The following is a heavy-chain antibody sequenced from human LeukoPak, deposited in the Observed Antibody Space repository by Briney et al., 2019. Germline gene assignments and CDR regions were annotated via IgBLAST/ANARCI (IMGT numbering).Heavy chain of an antibody. D-gene: IGHD1-26*01. V-gene: IGHV3-23*01. Sequence: PGGSLRLSCAASGFTFSSYAMSWVRQAPGKGLEWVSSVTGNGDNTFHADSVKGRFTISRDNAKNSLYLQMNSLRAEDTAVYYCARERGAARRFDYWGQGTLVTVSS. CDR1: GFTFSSYA. J-gene: IGHJ4*02. CDR3: ARERGAARRFDY. CDR2: VTGNGDNT.